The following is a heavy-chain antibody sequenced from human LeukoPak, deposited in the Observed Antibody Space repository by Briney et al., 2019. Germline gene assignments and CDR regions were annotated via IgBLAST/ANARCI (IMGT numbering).Heavy chain of an antibody. J-gene: IGHJ4*02. CDR1: GFTFSSYG. V-gene: IGHV3-30*18. Sequence: PGRSLRLSRAASGFTFSSYGMHWVRQAPGKGLEWVAVISYDGRDKYYADSVKGRFTISKDNSKNTLYLQMNSLRAEDTAVYYCAKDYFGSGIGFFDHWGQGTLVTVSS. CDR2: ISYDGRDK. D-gene: IGHD3-10*01. CDR3: AKDYFGSGIGFFDH.